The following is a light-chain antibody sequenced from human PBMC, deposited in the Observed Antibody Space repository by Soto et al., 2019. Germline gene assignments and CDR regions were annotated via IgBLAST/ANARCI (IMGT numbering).Light chain of an antibody. CDR1: QGIRND. Sequence: DIQMTQSPSSLSASVGDRVTITCRASQGIRNDLGWYQQKPGRAPKLLIHSASALPSGVPSRFSGSGSGTEFTLTMSGLQPEDFATYYCQQGHSTPYTFGQGTKVDIK. CDR2: SAS. V-gene: IGKV1-39*01. J-gene: IGKJ2*01. CDR3: QQGHSTPYT.